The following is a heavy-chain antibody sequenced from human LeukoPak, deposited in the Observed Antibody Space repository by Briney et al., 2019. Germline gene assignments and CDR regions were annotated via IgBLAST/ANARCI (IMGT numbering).Heavy chain of an antibody. CDR3: ARVNLPTAYYYGMDV. D-gene: IGHD4-11*01. CDR2: ISYDGSNK. Sequence: GGSLRLSCAASGFTLSSYAMHWVRQAPGKGLEWAAVISYDGSNKYYADSVKGRFTISRDNAKNSLYLQMNSLRAEDTAVYYCARVNLPTAYYYGMDVWGQGTTVTVSS. J-gene: IGHJ6*02. CDR1: GFTLSSYA. V-gene: IGHV3-30-3*01.